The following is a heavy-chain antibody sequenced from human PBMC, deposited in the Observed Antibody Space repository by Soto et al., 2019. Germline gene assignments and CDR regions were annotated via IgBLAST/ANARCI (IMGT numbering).Heavy chain of an antibody. V-gene: IGHV1-2*04. J-gene: IGHJ6*02. CDR2: INPNSGGT. D-gene: IGHD3-10*01. CDR3: ARDHYGSGSHYYYYYGMDV. Sequence: ASVKVSCKASGYTFTGYYMHWVRQASGQGLEWMGWINPNSGGTNYAQKFQGWVTMTRDTSISTAYMELSRLRSDDTAVYYCARDHYGSGSHYYYYYGMDVWGQGTTVTVS. CDR1: GYTFTGYY.